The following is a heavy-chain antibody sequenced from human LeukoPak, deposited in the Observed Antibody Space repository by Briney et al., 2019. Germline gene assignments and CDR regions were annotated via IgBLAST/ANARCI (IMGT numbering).Heavy chain of an antibody. D-gene: IGHD3-22*01. V-gene: IGHV4-34*01. CDR3: ARAPNNYESGVYSPGFFAY. J-gene: IGHJ4*02. CDR2: INHSGST. Sequence: PSETLSLTCAVYGGSFSGYYWTWIRQPPGKGLEWIGEINHSGSTDYNPSLKSRVTISVDTSKNQFSLKLSSVTAADTAVYYCARAPNNYESGVYSPGFFAYGAKETRVPVSS. CDR1: GGSFSGYY.